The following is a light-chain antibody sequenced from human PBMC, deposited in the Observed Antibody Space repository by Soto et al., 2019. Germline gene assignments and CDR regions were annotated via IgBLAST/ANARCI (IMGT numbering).Light chain of an antibody. CDR1: SSDVGGYNY. CDR2: EVS. J-gene: IGLJ2*01. CDR3: SSYTTSYTQV. V-gene: IGLV2-14*01. Sequence: QSALTQPASVSGSPGQSITISCTGTSSDVGGYNYVSWYQHHPGKVPKLMIYEVSNRPSGISNRFSGSKSGNTASLPISGLQSEDEADYYCSSYTTSYTQVFGGGTKRTVL.